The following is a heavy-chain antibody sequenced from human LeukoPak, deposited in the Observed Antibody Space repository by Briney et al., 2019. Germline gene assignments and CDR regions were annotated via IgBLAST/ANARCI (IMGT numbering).Heavy chain of an antibody. V-gene: IGHV1-69*05. J-gene: IGHJ4*02. CDR1: GGTFSSYA. CDR3: ASQKGVVGVDY. Sequence: ASVKVSCKASGGTFSSYAISWMRQAPGQGLEWMGRIIPIFGTANYAQKFQGRVTITTDESTSTAYMELSSLRSEDTAVYYCASQKGVVGVDYWGQGTLVTVSS. D-gene: IGHD1-26*01. CDR2: IIPIFGTA.